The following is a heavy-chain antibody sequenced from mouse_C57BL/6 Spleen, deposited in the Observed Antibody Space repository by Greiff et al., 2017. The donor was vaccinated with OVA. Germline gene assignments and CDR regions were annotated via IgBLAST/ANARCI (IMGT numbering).Heavy chain of an antibody. CDR2: IHPNSGST. Sequence: VQLQQPGAELVKPGASVKLSCKASGYTFTSYWMHWVKQRPGQGLEWIGMIHPNSGSTNYNEKFKSKATLTVDKSSRTAYMQLSSLTSEDSAVYDCARCDGYYYVDYWGQGTTLTVSS. CDR1: GYTFTSYW. J-gene: IGHJ2*01. V-gene: IGHV1-64*01. D-gene: IGHD2-3*01. CDR3: ARCDGYYYVDY.